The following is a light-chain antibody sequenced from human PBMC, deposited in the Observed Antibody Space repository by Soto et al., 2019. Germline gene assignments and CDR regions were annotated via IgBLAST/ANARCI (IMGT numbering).Light chain of an antibody. J-gene: IGLJ3*02. CDR2: DVT. CDR1: SSDVGGYDH. CDR3: SSYTNKDTLL. V-gene: IGLV2-14*03. Sequence: QSALTQPASVSVSPGQSITISCTGTSSDVGGYDHVSWYQQHPGKAPKLIIYDVTVRPSGISRRFSGSKSDNTASLAVSGLQPEDEADYYCSSYTNKDTLLFGGGTKVTVL.